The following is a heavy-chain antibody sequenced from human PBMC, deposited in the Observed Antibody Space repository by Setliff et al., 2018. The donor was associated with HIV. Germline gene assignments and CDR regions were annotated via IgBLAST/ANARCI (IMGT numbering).Heavy chain of an antibody. CDR2: ISSSGNT. Sequence: PSETLSLTCTVSGGSISSTSYYWGWIRQPPGTGLEWIGSISSSGNTYYNPSLKSRVTTSVDTPKNQFSLKLNSVTAADTAVYYCAETIGRYFDIFDNWGQGTLVTVS. J-gene: IGHJ4*02. D-gene: IGHD3-9*01. CDR1: GGSISSTSYY. V-gene: IGHV4-39*01. CDR3: AETIGRYFDIFDN.